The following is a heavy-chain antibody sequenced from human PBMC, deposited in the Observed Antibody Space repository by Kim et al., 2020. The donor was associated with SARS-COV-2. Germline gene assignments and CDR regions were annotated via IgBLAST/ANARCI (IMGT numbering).Heavy chain of an antibody. V-gene: IGHV4-31*03. D-gene: IGHD3-9*01. CDR3: ARAKSGGQYFDPLSAYFDY. J-gene: IGHJ4*02. Sequence: SETLSLTCSVSGVSIRNLYYWTWIRQLPGRGLEWFGGSYNIGTPYSTRSFKSRVDILVDTSKTLFSLQLRSVPAADTAAYYCARAKSGGQYFDPLSAYFDYWGQGSLVTVSS. CDR2: SYNIGTP. CDR1: GVSIRNLYY.